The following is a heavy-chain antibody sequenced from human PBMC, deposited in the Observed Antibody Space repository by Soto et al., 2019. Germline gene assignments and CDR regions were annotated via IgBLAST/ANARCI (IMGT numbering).Heavy chain of an antibody. J-gene: IGHJ3*02. CDR2: ISENGGSRGGT. D-gene: IGHD2-21*01. CDR1: GFTFNNSA. Sequence: GGSLRLSXAASGFTFNNSAMTWVRQAPGQGLEWVASISENGGSRGGTYYADSVKGRFTISRDNSKNTLYLQVDSLTGADTAVYYCASAKAVVIAPLGIWGQGALVTVSS. V-gene: IGHV3-23*01. CDR3: ASAKAVVIAPLGI.